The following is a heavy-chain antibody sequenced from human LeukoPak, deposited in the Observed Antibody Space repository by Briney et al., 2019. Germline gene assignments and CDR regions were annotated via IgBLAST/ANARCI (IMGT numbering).Heavy chain of an antibody. Sequence: PGGSLRLSCAASGFTVSSNYMSWVRQAPGKGLEWVSVIYNGGKTYYADSVKGRFTIYRHNSKNTLYLQMNSLRAEDTAVYYCARDYRYRADTAMVNYYYYGMDVWGQGTTVTVSS. CDR2: IYNGGKT. D-gene: IGHD5-18*01. CDR1: GFTVSSNY. CDR3: ARDYRYRADTAMVNYYYYGMDV. V-gene: IGHV3-53*04. J-gene: IGHJ6*02.